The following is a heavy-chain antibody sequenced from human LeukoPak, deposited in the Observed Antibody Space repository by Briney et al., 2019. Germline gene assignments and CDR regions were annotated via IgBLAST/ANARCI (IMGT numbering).Heavy chain of an antibody. CDR3: AGSYYYDSSGARKAGNFDY. D-gene: IGHD3-22*01. CDR2: IYHSGST. CDR1: GGSISSGGYS. Sequence: SQTLSLTCAVSGGSISSGGYSWSWIRQPPGKGLEWIGYIYHSGSTYYNPSLKSRVTISVDRSKNQFFLKLSSVTAADTAVYYCAGSYYYDSSGARKAGNFDYWGQGTLVTVSS. J-gene: IGHJ4*02. V-gene: IGHV4-30-2*01.